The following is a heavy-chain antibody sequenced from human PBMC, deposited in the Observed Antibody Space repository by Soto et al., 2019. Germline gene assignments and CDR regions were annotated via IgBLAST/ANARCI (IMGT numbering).Heavy chain of an antibody. CDR1: GYTFTSYG. CDR2: ISAYNGNT. Sequence: AASVKVSCKASGYTFTSYGISWVRQAPGQGLEWMGWISAYNGNTNYAQKLQGRVTMTTDTSTSTAYMEVRSLRSDDTAVYFCARDLRPIAVAGTYYYYAVDVWGQGTTVTV. CDR3: ARDLRPIAVAGTYYYYAVDV. J-gene: IGHJ6*02. D-gene: IGHD6-19*01. V-gene: IGHV1-18*01.